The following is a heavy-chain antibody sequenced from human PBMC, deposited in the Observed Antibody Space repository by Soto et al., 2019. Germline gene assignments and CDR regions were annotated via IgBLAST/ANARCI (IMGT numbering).Heavy chain of an antibody. CDR2: IIPIHGTT. CDR3: ARGWGLVS. D-gene: IGHD3-16*01. V-gene: IGHV1-69*01. J-gene: IGHJ4*02. Sequence: QMEQSGAEVRKPGSSVKVSCKXSGGSLTSYPMAWVRQAPGQGFEWMGGIIPIHGTTEYAQKFQGRVTITADESTNRATLELTGLTSEDTAVYYCARGWGLVSWGQGTLVTVSS. CDR1: GGSLTSYP.